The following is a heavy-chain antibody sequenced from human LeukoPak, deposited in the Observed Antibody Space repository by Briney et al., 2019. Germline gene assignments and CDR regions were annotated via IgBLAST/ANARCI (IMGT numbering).Heavy chain of an antibody. V-gene: IGHV4-34*01. Sequence: SETLSLTCTVSGGSISSYYWSWIRQPPGKGLEWIGEINHSGSTNYNPSLKSRVTISVDTSKNQFSLKLSSVTAADTAVYYCARARRSGSHAGAFLPGWPGFDYWGQGTLVTVSS. CDR3: ARARRSGSHAGAFLPGWPGFDY. CDR2: INHSGST. J-gene: IGHJ4*02. D-gene: IGHD1-26*01. CDR1: GGSISSYY.